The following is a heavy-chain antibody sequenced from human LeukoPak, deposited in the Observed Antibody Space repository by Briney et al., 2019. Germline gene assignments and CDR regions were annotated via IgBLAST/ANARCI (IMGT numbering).Heavy chain of an antibody. V-gene: IGHV1-8*01. CDR2: MNPNSGNT. D-gene: IGHD3-10*01. CDR3: ARWGSWWFGNYGMDV. CDR1: GYTFTSYD. J-gene: IGHJ6*02. Sequence: ASVKVSCKASGYTFTSYDINWVRQATGQGLEWMGGMNPNSGNTGYAQKFQGRVTMTRNTSISTAYMELSSLRSEDTAVYYCARWGSWWFGNYGMDVWGQGTTVTVSS.